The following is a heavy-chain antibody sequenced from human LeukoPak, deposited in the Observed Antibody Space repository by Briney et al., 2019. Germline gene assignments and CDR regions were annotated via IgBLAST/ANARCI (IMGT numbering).Heavy chain of an antibody. CDR3: AREWVYCSGGSCYGYFDY. J-gene: IGHJ4*02. CDR2: ISSSGSTI. Sequence: GGSLRLSCAASGFTFSDYYMSWIRQAPGKGLEWVSYISSSGSTIYYADSVKGRFTISRDNAKNSLYLQMNSLRAEDTAVYYCAREWVYCSGGSCYGYFDYWGQGTLVTVSS. V-gene: IGHV3-11*04. D-gene: IGHD2-15*01. CDR1: GFTFSDYY.